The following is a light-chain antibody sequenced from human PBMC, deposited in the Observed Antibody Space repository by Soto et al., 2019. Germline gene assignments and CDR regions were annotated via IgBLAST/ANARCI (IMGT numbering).Light chain of an antibody. CDR3: CSYTRNITAHRI. J-gene: IGLJ2*01. V-gene: IGLV2-14*01. CDR2: GVT. CDR1: STDVGGYDF. Sequence: QSALTQPASVSGSPGQSITISCTGTSTDVGGYDFVSWYQHHPHKAPKLIIYGVTNRPSGVSNRFSGSKSGNTASLTISGLQAADEAYYYCCSYTRNITAHRIFGGGTKLTFL.